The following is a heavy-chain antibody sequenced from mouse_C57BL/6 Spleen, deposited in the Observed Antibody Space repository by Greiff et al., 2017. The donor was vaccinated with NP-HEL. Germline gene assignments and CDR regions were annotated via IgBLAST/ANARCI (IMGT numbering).Heavy chain of an antibody. V-gene: IGHV1-80*01. D-gene: IGHD1-1*01. Sequence: VQLQQSGAELVKPGASVKISCKASGYAFSSYWMNWVKQRPGKGLEWIGQIYPGDGDTNYNGKFKGKATLTADKSSSTAYMQLSSLTSEDSAVYFRARTDYGSTNAMDYWGQGTSVTVSS. CDR1: GYAFSSYW. CDR3: ARTDYGSTNAMDY. J-gene: IGHJ4*01. CDR2: IYPGDGDT.